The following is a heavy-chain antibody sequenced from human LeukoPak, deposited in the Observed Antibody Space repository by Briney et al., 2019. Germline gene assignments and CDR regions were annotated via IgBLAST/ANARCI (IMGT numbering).Heavy chain of an antibody. J-gene: IGHJ4*02. CDR2: IYYSGST. D-gene: IGHD3-22*01. CDR3: ASQRPNSSGYADY. Sequence: SETLSLTCTVSGGSISRRSYHWGWIRQPPGKGLEWIGRIYYSGSTYYNPSLKSRVTISVDTSKNQFSLKLSSVTAADPAVYYCASQRPNSSGYADYWGQGTLVTVSS. CDR1: GGSISRRSYH. V-gene: IGHV4-39*07.